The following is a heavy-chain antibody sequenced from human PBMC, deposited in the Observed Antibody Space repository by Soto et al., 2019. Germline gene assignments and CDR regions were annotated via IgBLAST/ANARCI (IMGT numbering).Heavy chain of an antibody. CDR1: GYFFTCSW. J-gene: IGHJ6*02. Sequence: GASLMISCACSGYFFTCSWSGWLQPMGGKGLEWMGIIYPGDSDTRYSPSFQGQVTISADKSISTAYLQWSSLKASDTAMYYCARFTEVEHYYGMDVWGQGTTVTVSS. CDR3: ARFTEVEHYYGMDV. CDR2: IYPGDSDT. V-gene: IGHV5-51*07.